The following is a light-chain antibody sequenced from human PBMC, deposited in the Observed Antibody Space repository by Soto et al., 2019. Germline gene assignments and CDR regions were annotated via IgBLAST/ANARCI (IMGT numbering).Light chain of an antibody. Sequence: EIVMTQPPDTLSVSPGERATLSCRASESVSSNYLAWYQQKPGQAPRLLIYDTSSRATGIPDRFSGSGSGTDFTLTITRLEPEDFAVFYCQQYGTSEIIFGQGTRLEIK. CDR2: DTS. CDR3: QQYGTSEII. CDR1: ESVSSNY. J-gene: IGKJ5*01. V-gene: IGKV3-20*01.